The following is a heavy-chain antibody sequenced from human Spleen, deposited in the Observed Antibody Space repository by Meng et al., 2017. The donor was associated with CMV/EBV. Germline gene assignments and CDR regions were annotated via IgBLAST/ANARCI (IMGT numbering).Heavy chain of an antibody. CDR2: ISYDGSNK. V-gene: IGHV3-30*04. CDR1: GFTFSSYA. Sequence: SGFTFSSYAMHWVRQTPGKGLEWVAVISYDGSNKYYADSVKGRFTISRDNSKNTLYLQMNSLRAEDTAVYYCARDWWRSSTSCPYYWGQGTLVTVSS. CDR3: ARDWWRSSTSCPYY. D-gene: IGHD2-2*01. J-gene: IGHJ4*02.